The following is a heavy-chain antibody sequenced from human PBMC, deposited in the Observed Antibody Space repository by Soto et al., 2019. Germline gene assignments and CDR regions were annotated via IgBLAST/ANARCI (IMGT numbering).Heavy chain of an antibody. CDR2: ISYDGSNK. CDR3: AKGGTPLYYYDSSGYLDY. J-gene: IGHJ4*02. V-gene: IGHV3-30*04. Sequence: PGGSLRLSCAASGFTFTLYAIHWVRQAPGKGLEWVAVISYDGSNKYYADSVKGRFTISRDNSKNTLYLQMNSLRAEDTAVYYCAKGGTPLYYYDSSGYLDYWGQGTLVTVSS. CDR1: GFTFTLYA. D-gene: IGHD3-22*01.